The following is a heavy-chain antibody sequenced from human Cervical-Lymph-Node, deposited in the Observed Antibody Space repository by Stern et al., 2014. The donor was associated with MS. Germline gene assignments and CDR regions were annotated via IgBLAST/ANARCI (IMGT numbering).Heavy chain of an antibody. CDR1: GLSFSDYY. V-gene: IGHV4-34*01. D-gene: IGHD3-16*02. CDR3: ARGCRYLTCYDAFHL. CDR2: IHHRGGT. Sequence: QVQLQQWGAGLLKPSETLSLTCGVYGLSFSDYYWSWIRQPPGKELEWIGEIHHRGGTAYSASLKSRFTISLDTSKNKFSLRLSSVTAADTAVYYCARGCRYLTCYDAFHLWGQGTMVTVSS. J-gene: IGHJ3*01.